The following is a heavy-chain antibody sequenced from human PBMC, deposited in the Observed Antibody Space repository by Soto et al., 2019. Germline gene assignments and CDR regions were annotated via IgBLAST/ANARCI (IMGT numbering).Heavy chain of an antibody. D-gene: IGHD6-19*01. V-gene: IGHV1-18*01. CDR2: ISGYNGNT. J-gene: IGHJ6*02. Sequence: QVQLVQSGAEVKKPGASVTVSCKTSGYTFSNYGINWVRQAPGQGLEWMGWISGYNGNTNNAQTVQGRVNMTTDTSTGTVYMELRSLKSDDTAIYYCTRFIMVGGWFDPNYYHGMDVWGQGTTVTVSS. CDR1: GYTFSNYG. CDR3: TRFIMVGGWFDPNYYHGMDV.